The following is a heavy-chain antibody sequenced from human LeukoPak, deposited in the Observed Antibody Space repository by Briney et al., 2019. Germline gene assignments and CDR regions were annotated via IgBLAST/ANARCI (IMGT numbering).Heavy chain of an antibody. V-gene: IGHV3-53*01. D-gene: IGHD3-22*01. Sequence: GGSLRLSCAASVFIVRTNYMSWVRQSPGEGLEGGSVMYSWGSIRYSDPVKGRFTISRDNSRDTLPPQMDKPSVEDTAVDLWVRAVHHLFYSDSSGYYGDAFDVWGQGTVVTASS. J-gene: IGHJ3*01. CDR3: VRAVHHLFYSDSSGYYGDAFDV. CDR2: MYSWGSI. CDR1: VFIVRTNY.